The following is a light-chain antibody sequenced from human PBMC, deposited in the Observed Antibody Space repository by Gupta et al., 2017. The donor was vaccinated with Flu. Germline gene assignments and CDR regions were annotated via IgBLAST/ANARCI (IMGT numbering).Light chain of an antibody. CDR1: NIGIKS. J-gene: IGLJ3*02. Sequence: SSVLPLPPSVSVAPVQTARLTCGGNNIGIKSVHWYQQKPGQAPVLFFYDDRHRPSGIPERFSGSKSETTATLTITRVEAGDEADYYCHVWDSSSDHWVFGGGTKLTVL. CDR2: DDR. CDR3: HVWDSSSDHWV. V-gene: IGLV3-21*02.